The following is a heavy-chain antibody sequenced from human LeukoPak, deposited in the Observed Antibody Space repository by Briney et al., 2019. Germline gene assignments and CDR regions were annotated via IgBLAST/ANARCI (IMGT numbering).Heavy chain of an antibody. V-gene: IGHV3-23*01. J-gene: IGHJ5*02. CDR2: ISGSGGST. D-gene: IGHD6-6*01. CDR3: ATPLTSRRSSRWFDP. Sequence: GGSLRLSCAASGFTFSSYAMSWVRQAPGKGLEWVSAISGSGGSTYYADSVKGRFTISRDNSKNTLYLQMNSLRAEDTAVYYCATPLTSRRSSRWFDPWGQGTLVTVSS. CDR1: GFTFSSYA.